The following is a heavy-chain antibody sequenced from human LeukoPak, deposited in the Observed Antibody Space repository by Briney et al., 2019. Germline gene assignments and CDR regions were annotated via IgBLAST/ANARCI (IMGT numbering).Heavy chain of an antibody. V-gene: IGHV3-73*01. CDR3: TSQVDEGY. Sequence: GSLRLSCAASGFSFSTSGMHWVRQASGKGLEWVGRIRSKARSYATTYAESVKGRFTISRDDPKNTAYLQMNSLKTEDTAVYYCTSQVDEGYWGQGTLVTVSS. J-gene: IGHJ4*02. D-gene: IGHD5-12*01. CDR1: GFSFSTSG. CDR2: IRSKARSYAT.